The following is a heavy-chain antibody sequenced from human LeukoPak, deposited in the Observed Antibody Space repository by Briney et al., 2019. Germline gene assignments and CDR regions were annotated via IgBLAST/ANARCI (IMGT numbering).Heavy chain of an antibody. D-gene: IGHD2-2*01. V-gene: IGHV5-51*01. CDR3: ARRDGYCSSTSCYADYYYGMDV. J-gene: IGHJ6*02. Sequence: GESLKISCKGSGYSFTSYWIGWVRQMPGKGLEWMGIIYPGDSDSTYSPSFQGQVTISADKSISTAYLQWSSLKASDTAMYYCARRDGYCSSTSCYADYYYGMDVWGQGTTVTVSS. CDR1: GYSFTSYW. CDR2: IYPGDSDS.